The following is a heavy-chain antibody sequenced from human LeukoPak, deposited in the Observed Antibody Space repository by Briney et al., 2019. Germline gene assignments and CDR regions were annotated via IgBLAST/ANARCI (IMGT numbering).Heavy chain of an antibody. J-gene: IGHJ4*02. V-gene: IGHV3-23*01. D-gene: IGHD6-6*01. CDR2: ISGSGGST. CDR1: GFTFSSYA. CDR3: AKDQYTDSSAASDY. Sequence: GGSLRLSCAASGFTFSSYAMSWVRQAPGKGLEWVSAISGSGGSTYYADSVKGRFTISRDDSKNTLYLQMNSLRAEDTAVYYCAKDQYTDSSAASDYWGQGILVTVSS.